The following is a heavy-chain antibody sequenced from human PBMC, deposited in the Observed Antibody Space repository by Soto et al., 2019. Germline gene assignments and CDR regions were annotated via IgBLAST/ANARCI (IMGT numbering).Heavy chain of an antibody. CDR1: GGSISSYSYY. J-gene: IGHJ3*02. V-gene: IGHV4-39*01. D-gene: IGHD6-13*01. Sequence: PSETLSLTCTVCGGSISSYSYYWGWIRQPPGKGLEWIGTLYYTGTAYYNPSLQSRVTMSVDTSETQFSLKLTSVTAADTAVYYCARGSAAAAGLNHAFDIWGQGTMLTVSS. CDR3: ARGSAAAAGLNHAFDI. CDR2: LYYTGTA.